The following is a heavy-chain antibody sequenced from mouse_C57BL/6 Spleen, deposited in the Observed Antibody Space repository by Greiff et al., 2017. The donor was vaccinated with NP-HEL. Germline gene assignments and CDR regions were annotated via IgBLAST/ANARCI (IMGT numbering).Heavy chain of an antibody. CDR3: ARGGLYYYGSRERDWFAY. V-gene: IGHV1-55*01. CDR1: GYTFTSYW. D-gene: IGHD1-1*01. Sequence: QVQLQQPGAELVKPGASVKMSCKASGYTFTSYWITWVKQRPGQGLEWIGDIYPGSGSTNYNEKFKSKATLTVDTSSSTAYMQLSSLTSEYSAVYYCARGGLYYYGSRERDWFAYWGQGTLVTVSA. J-gene: IGHJ3*01. CDR2: IYPGSGST.